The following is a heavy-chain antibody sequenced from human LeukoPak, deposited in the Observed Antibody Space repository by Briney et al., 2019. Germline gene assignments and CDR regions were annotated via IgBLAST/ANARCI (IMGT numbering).Heavy chain of an antibody. D-gene: IGHD5-24*01. CDR1: GFTFSSYA. CDR3: AEGDGYNSGRSGY. CDR2: ISGSGGST. J-gene: IGHJ4*02. V-gene: IGHV3-23*01. Sequence: GGSLRLSCAASGFTFSSYAMSWVRQAPGKGLEWVSAISGSGGSTYYVDSVKGRFTISRDNSKNTLYLQINSLRAEDTAVYYCAEGDGYNSGRSGYWGQGTLVTVSS.